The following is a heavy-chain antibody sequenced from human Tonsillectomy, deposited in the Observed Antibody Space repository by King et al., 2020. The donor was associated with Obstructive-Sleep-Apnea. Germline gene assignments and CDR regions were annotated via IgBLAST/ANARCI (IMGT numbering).Heavy chain of an antibody. Sequence: QLVQSGAEVKKPGASVKVSCNASGYTFTSYGISWVRQAPGQGLEWMGWISAYNANTNYAQKLQGKVTMTPDKSTSNAYMELRSLRSDDTAVYYCARDPPSYYDSSGYDIYSYGMDVWGQGTTVTVSS. CDR1: GYTFTSYG. D-gene: IGHD3-22*01. J-gene: IGHJ6*02. CDR3: ARDPPSYYDSSGYDIYSYGMDV. V-gene: IGHV1-18*04. CDR2: ISAYNANT.